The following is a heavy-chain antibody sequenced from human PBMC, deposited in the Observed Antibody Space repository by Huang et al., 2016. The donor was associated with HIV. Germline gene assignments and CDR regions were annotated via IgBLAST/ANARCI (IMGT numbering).Heavy chain of an antibody. CDR2: IKQDESEK. Sequence: VESGGRLVQPGGSIRLSCVGSTFRFGAYWLSWVSQFQGKGLEWVANIKQDESEKYYVDSVKGRFNISRDNAKKVLFLEMNNVRVEDTATYYCATKTAAMDIWGQGTTVTVS. V-gene: IGHV3-7*01. CDR1: TFRFGAYW. CDR3: ATKTAAMDI. D-gene: IGHD1-7*01. J-gene: IGHJ6*02.